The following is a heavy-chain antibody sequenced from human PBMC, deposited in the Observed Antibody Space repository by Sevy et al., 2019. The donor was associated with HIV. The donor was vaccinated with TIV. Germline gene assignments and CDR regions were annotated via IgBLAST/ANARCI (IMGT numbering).Heavy chain of an antibody. CDR3: ARDTGGIGMDV. Sequence: GGSLRLSCAASGFTFSSHWMSWVRQAPGKGLEWVANIKQDGSEKYYVDSVKGRFTISGDNAKNSLSLQMNSLRAEETAVYYCARDTGGIGMDVWGQGTTVTVSS. CDR1: GFTFSSHW. D-gene: IGHD6-13*01. CDR2: IKQDGSEK. J-gene: IGHJ6*02. V-gene: IGHV3-7*01.